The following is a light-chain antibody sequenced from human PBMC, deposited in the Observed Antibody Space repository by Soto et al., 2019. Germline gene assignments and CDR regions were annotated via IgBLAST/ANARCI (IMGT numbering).Light chain of an antibody. J-gene: IGKJ2*01. CDR1: QSVSSN. Sequence: EIVMTQSPATLSLSPGERATLSCRASQSVSSNVAWYQQIPGQTPRLLIYGASTRATGIPVRFSGSGSGTEFTLTISSLQSEDFAVYYCHQYDDGPYTFGQGTRWISN. V-gene: IGKV3-15*01. CDR2: GAS. CDR3: HQYDDGPYT.